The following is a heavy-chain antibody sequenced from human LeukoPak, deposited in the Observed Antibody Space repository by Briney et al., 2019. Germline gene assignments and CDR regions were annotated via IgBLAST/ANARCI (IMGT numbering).Heavy chain of an antibody. CDR1: GFTFSSYG. CDR2: IRYDGRNT. D-gene: IGHD2-21*01. V-gene: IGHV3-30*02. J-gene: IGHJ4*02. CDR3: SKDPGTGGDRDY. Sequence: GGSLRLSCAASGFTFSSYGMHWVRQAPCKGLEGGAFIRYDGRNTYYADSVKGRFTISRDNSKNTLYLQMNSLRGEDTAVYYCSKDPGTGGDRDYWGQGTLVTVSS.